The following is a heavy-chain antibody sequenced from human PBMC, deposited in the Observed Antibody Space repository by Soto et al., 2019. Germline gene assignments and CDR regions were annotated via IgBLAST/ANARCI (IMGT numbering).Heavy chain of an antibody. CDR1: GGSFSGYY. D-gene: IGHD3-3*01. CDR2: INHSGST. V-gene: IGHV4-34*01. Sequence: SETLSLTCAVYGGSFSGYYWSWIRQPPGKGLEWIGEINHSGSTNYNPSLKSRVTISVDTSKNQFSLKLSSVTAADTAVYYCARDITIFGVVPYYYYGMEVWGQGTTVTVSS. J-gene: IGHJ6*02. CDR3: ARDITIFGVVPYYYYGMEV.